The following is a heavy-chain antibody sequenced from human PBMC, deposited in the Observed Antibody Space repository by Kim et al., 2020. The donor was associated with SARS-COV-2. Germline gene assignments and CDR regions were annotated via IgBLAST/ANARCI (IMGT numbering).Heavy chain of an antibody. V-gene: IGHV3-30*18. D-gene: IGHD5-12*01. J-gene: IGHJ4*02. CDR1: GFTFSSYG. CDR2: ISYDGSNK. CDR3: AKDHISGYGDY. Sequence: GGSLRLSCAASGFTFSSYGMHWVRQAPGKGLEWVAVISYDGSNKYYADSVKGRFTISRDNSKNTLYLQMNSLRAEDTAVYYCAKDHISGYGDYWGQGTLVTVSS.